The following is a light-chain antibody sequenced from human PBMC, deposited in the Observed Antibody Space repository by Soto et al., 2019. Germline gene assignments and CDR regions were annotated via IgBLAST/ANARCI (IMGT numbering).Light chain of an antibody. CDR3: QQYGSSPT. CDR1: QSVSSSY. Sequence: EIVLTQSPGTLSLSPGERATLSCRASQSVSSSYLAWYQQKPGQAPRLLIYGASSRATGIQDRFSGSGSGTVFTLTISRLEPEDFAVYYCQQYGSSPTFGGGTKVEIK. J-gene: IGKJ4*01. V-gene: IGKV3-20*01. CDR2: GAS.